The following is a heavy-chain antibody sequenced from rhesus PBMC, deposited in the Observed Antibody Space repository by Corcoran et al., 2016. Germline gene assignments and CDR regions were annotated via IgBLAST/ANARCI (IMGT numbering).Heavy chain of an antibody. V-gene: IGHV4-169*02. Sequence: QLQLQESGPGLVKPSETLSVTCAVSGGSISSSYWSWIRQAPGKGLELIGDIDGSASSTNYTPSLKSRVTLSVDTSKNQLSLKLSSVTAADTAVYYCASGGYWGDSHDYWGQGVLVTVSS. CDR3: ASGGYWGDSHDY. CDR2: IDGSASST. CDR1: GGSISSSY. D-gene: IGHD3-34*01. J-gene: IGHJ4*01.